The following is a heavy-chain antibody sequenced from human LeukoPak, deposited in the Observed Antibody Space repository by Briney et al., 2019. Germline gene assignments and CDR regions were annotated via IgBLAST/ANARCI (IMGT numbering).Heavy chain of an antibody. CDR1: GYSVSSGYY. J-gene: IGHJ4*02. Sequence: SETLSLTCTVSGYSVSSGYYWGWIRQPPGKGLEWIGSIYHSGSTYYNPSLKSRVTISVDTSKNQFSLKLSSVTAADTAVYYCASMVVATLPPQDWGQGTLVTVSS. V-gene: IGHV4-38-2*02. CDR3: ASMVVATLPPQD. D-gene: IGHD5-12*01. CDR2: IYHSGST.